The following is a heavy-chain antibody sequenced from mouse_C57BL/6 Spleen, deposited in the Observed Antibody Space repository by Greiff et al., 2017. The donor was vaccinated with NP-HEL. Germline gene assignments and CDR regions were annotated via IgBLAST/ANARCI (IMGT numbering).Heavy chain of an antibody. J-gene: IGHJ4*01. V-gene: IGHV1-15*01. CDR2: IDPETGGT. CDR3: TATVVEDYAMDY. Sequence: QVQLKQSGAELVRPGASVTLSCKASGYTFTDYEMHWVKQTPVHGLEWIGAIDPETGGTAYNQKFKGKAILTADKSSSTAYMELRSLTSEDSAVYYCTATVVEDYAMDYWRQGTSVTVSS. CDR1: GYTFTDYE. D-gene: IGHD1-1*01.